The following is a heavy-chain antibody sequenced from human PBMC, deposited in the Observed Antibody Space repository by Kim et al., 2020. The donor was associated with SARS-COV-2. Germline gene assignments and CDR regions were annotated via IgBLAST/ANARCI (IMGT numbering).Heavy chain of an antibody. D-gene: IGHD3-22*01. J-gene: IGHJ4*02. CDR1: GYTFTSYY. CDR2: INPSGGST. CDR3: ARVLENNYYDSSGLGY. V-gene: IGHV1-46*01. Sequence: ASVKVSCKASGYTFTSYYMHWVRQAPGQGLEWMGIINPSGGSTSYAQKFQGRVTMTRDTSTSTVYMELSSLRSEDTAVYYCARVLENNYYDSSGLGYWGQGTLVTVSS.